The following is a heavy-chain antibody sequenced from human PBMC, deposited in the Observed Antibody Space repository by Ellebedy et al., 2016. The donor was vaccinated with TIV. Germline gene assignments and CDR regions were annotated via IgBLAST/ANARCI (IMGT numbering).Heavy chain of an antibody. CDR1: GFTFRSYG. V-gene: IGHV3-30*02. J-gene: IGHJ6*02. Sequence: GGSLRLSYVASGFTFRSYGMHWVRQPPGKGLEWVAFVRYDEFYRYYADSVKGRFTISRDNSQNTLYLQMNSLRAEDTAVYYCTKDRGNYGGAPYNGMDVWGQGTTVTVSS. CDR3: TKDRGNYGGAPYNGMDV. D-gene: IGHD3-10*01. CDR2: VRYDEFYR.